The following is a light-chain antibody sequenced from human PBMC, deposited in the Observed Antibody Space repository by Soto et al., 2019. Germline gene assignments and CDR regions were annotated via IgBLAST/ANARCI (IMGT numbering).Light chain of an antibody. CDR1: QSVATY. CDR3: QHYNSYSEA. CDR2: AAS. J-gene: IGKJ1*01. V-gene: IGKV1-39*01. Sequence: DIQMTQSPSSLSASVGDRVTITCRASQSVATYLNWHQQKPGKAPNLLIYAASSLQSGVPSRFRGSGSGTDFTLTISSLQPEDIATYYCQHYNSYSEAFGQGTKVELK.